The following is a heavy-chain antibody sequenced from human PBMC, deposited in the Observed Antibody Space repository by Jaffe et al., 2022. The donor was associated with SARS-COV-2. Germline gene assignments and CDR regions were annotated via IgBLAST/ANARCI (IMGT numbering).Heavy chain of an antibody. V-gene: IGHV3-74*03. J-gene: IGHJ3*02. CDR2: IRSDGSSA. CDR3: AREGHLSGEGFEM. D-gene: IGHD2-21*01. CDR1: GFTFSSYL. Sequence: EVQLVESGGGLVQPGGSLRLSCAASGFTFSSYLMHWVRQAPGKGPVWVSRIRSDGSSAMYADSVKGRFTISRDNANNTLYLQMSSLRVDDTAVYYCAREGHLSGEGFEMWGQGTMVTVSS.